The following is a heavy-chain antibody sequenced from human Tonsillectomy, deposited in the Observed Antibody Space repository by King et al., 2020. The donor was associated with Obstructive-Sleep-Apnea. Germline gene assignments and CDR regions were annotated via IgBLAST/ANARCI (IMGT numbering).Heavy chain of an antibody. CDR3: ARGPTVTDYFFDY. D-gene: IGHD4-17*01. Sequence: QLQESGPGLVKPSETLSLTCTVSGYSISSGYYWGWVRPPPGKGLEWIGSIYHSGSTFYDPSLKSRVTISVDTSKNQFSLKLSSVTAADTAVYYCARGPTVTDYFFDYWGQGTLVTVSS. CDR1: GYSISSGYY. V-gene: IGHV4-38-2*02. J-gene: IGHJ4*02. CDR2: IYHSGST.